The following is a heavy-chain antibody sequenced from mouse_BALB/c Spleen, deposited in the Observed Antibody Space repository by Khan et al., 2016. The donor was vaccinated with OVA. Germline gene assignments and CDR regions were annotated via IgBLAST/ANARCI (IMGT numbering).Heavy chain of an antibody. V-gene: IGHV5-17*02. Sequence: EVELVESGGGLVQPGGSRKLSCAASGFTFSSYGMHWVRQAPEKGLEWVAYISGDSSTIYYTDTVKGRFTISRDNPKNTLSLQMTSLMSEDTAMYYCSTSYYCGYYFDYWGPGTTVTVSS. D-gene: IGHD1-1*01. CDR2: ISGDSSTI. CDR1: GFTFSSYG. CDR3: STSYYCGYYFDY. J-gene: IGHJ2*01.